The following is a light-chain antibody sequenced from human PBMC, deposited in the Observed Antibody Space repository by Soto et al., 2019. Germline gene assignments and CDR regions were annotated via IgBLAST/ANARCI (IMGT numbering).Light chain of an antibody. Sequence: QSVLTQPASVSGSPGQSITISCTGTSSDVGGYNFVSWYQHHPGKAPELIIYDVTNRPSGISNRFSGSKSGNTASLTISGLQAEDEADYYCTSYTSSITYVFGTGTKLTVL. CDR3: TSYTSSITYV. CDR1: SSDVGGYNF. V-gene: IGLV2-14*03. J-gene: IGLJ1*01. CDR2: DVT.